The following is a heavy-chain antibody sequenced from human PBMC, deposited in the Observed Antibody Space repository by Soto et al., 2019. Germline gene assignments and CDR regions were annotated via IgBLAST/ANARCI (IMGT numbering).Heavy chain of an antibody. J-gene: IGHJ5*02. CDR3: ARDAVDTAMTGPSPNNGFDP. CDR2: IWYDGSTK. D-gene: IGHD5-18*01. CDR1: GFTFSSYG. Sequence: QVQLVESGGGVVQPGRSLRLSCAASGFTFSSYGMHWVRQAPGKGLEWVAIIWYDGSTKYYADSVKGRFTISRDNSKNTLYLQMNSLRAEDTAVYYCARDAVDTAMTGPSPNNGFDPWGQGTLVTVSS. V-gene: IGHV3-33*01.